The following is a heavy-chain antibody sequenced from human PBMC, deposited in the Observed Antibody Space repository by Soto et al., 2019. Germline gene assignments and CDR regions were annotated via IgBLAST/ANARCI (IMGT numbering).Heavy chain of an antibody. D-gene: IGHD3-10*01. V-gene: IGHV4-34*01. CDR3: ARYYGSGSYYGLRVAGDPPHTRSPTTNWFDP. J-gene: IGHJ5*02. CDR2: INHSGST. Sequence: QVQLQQWGAGLLKPSETLSLTCAVYGGSFSGYYWSWIRQPPGKGLEWIGEINHSGSTNYNPSLKSRVTISVDSAKNLFSLKVSSVTAADTAVYYCARYYGSGSYYGLRVAGDPPHTRSPTTNWFDPWGQGTLVTVSS. CDR1: GGSFSGYY.